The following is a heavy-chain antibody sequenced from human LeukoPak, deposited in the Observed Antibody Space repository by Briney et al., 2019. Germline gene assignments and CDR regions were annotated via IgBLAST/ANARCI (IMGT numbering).Heavy chain of an antibody. CDR3: ARRRDCGGDCYSDNWFDP. CDR1: GYSFTSYW. Sequence: GESLKISCKGSGYSFTSYWIGWVRQMPGKGLEWMGIIYPGDSDTRYNPSFQGQVTISADKSISTAYLQWSSLKASDTAMYYCARRRDCGGDCYSDNWFDPWGQGTLVTVSS. CDR2: IYPGDSDT. D-gene: IGHD2-21*02. J-gene: IGHJ5*02. V-gene: IGHV5-51*01.